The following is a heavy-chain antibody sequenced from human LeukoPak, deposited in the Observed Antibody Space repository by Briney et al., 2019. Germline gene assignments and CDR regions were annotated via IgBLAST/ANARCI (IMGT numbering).Heavy chain of an antibody. CDR2: ISWNSGSI. CDR1: GFTFDDYA. D-gene: IGHD3-22*01. CDR3: AKDMADSSGYYLGSYFDY. Sequence: GRSLRLSCAASGFTFDDYAMPWVRQAPGKGLEWVSGISWNSGSIGYADSVKCRFTISRDNAKNSLYLQMNSLRAEDTALYYCAKDMADSSGYYLGSYFDYWGQGTLVTVSS. J-gene: IGHJ4*02. V-gene: IGHV3-9*01.